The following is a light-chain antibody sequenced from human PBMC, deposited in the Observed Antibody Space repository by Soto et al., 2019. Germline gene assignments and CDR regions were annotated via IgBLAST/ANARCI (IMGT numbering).Light chain of an antibody. Sequence: EFVLTQSPGTLSLSPGERATLSCRASQSVSSYLAWYQQKPGQAPRLLIYDTSTRATSIPARFSGSGSGTEFTLTISGLQSEDFAVYYCLHYNKRPRWTFGQGTKVDIK. J-gene: IGKJ1*01. CDR3: LHYNKRPRWT. CDR2: DTS. V-gene: IGKV3-15*01. CDR1: QSVSSY.